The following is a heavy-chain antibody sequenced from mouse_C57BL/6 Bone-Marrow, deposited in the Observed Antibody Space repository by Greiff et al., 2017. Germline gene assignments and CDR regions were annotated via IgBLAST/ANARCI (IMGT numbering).Heavy chain of an antibody. CDR3: ARPVYGYYFDY. D-gene: IGHD1-1*01. J-gene: IGHJ2*01. CDR2: ISGGGGNT. V-gene: IGHV5-9*01. Sequence: VESGGGLVKPGGSLKLSCAASGFTFSSYTMSWVRQTPEKRLEWVATISGGGGNTYYPDSVKGRFTISRDNAKNTLYLQMSSLRSEDTALYYCARPVYGYYFDYWGQGTTLTVSS. CDR1: GFTFSSYT.